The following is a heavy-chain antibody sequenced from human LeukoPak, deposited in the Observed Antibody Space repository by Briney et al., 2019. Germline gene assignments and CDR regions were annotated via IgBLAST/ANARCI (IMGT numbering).Heavy chain of an antibody. CDR2: IKQDGSEK. CDR1: GFTFNSYW. Sequence: GGSLRLSCAASGFTFNSYWMSWVRQAPGKGLEWVVNIKQDGSEKYYVDSVKGRFTISRDNAKNSLYLQMNSLRAEDTAVYYCARDFGYYYDSSGYYGAFDIWGQGTMVTVSS. V-gene: IGHV3-7*01. J-gene: IGHJ3*02. D-gene: IGHD3-22*01. CDR3: ARDFGYYYDSSGYYGAFDI.